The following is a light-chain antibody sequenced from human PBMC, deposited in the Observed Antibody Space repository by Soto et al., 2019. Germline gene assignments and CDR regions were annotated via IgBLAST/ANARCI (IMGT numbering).Light chain of an antibody. J-gene: IGKJ3*01. CDR2: GAS. CDR3: QQLFIYPPT. Sequence: DIQMTQSPSTLSGSVGDRVTINCRASQTISSWLAWYQQKPGKAPQLLIYGASTLQSGVPSRFSGSGSGTHFTLTVSSLQPEDFATYYCQQLFIYPPTFGPGTKVDIK. V-gene: IGKV1-5*01. CDR1: QTISSW.